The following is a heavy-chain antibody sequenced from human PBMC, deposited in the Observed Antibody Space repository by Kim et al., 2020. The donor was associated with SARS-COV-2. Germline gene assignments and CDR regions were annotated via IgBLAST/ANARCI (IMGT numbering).Heavy chain of an antibody. J-gene: IGHJ4*02. CDR3: ATSIAAAGPFDY. Sequence: YTPSLKSRVTISVDTSKNQFSLKLSSVTAADTAVYYCATSIAAAGPFDYWGQGTLVTVSS. D-gene: IGHD6-13*01. V-gene: IGHV4-31*02.